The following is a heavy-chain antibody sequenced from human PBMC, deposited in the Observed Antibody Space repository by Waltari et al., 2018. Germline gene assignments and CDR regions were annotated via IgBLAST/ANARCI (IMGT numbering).Heavy chain of an antibody. CDR2: ISYDGSNK. CDR1: GFTFSSYA. CDR3: ARDVSVGALDY. J-gene: IGHJ4*02. V-gene: IGHV3-30-3*01. Sequence: QVQLVESGGGVVQPGRSLRLSCAASGFTFSSYAMHWVRQAPGKGLEGVAVISYDGSNKYYAYSVKGRFTISRDKSKNTLYLQMNSLRAEDTAVYYCARDVSVGALDYWGQGTLVTVSS. D-gene: IGHD1-26*01.